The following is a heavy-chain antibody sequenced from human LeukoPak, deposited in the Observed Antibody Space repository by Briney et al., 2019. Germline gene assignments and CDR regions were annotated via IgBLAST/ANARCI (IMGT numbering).Heavy chain of an antibody. Sequence: TGGSLRLSCAASGFTFSNYAMTWVRQAPGKGLEWVSVISGSDGSTYYADSVKGRFTISRDNSKNTLHLQMNSLRAEDTAVYYCARDRSGSSLSLDYWGQGTLVTVSS. D-gene: IGHD6-6*01. CDR1: GFTFSNYA. CDR3: ARDRSGSSLSLDY. J-gene: IGHJ4*02. CDR2: ISGSDGST. V-gene: IGHV3-23*01.